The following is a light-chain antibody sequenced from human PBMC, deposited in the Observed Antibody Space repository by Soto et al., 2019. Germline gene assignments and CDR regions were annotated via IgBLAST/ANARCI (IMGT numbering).Light chain of an antibody. V-gene: IGLV1-44*01. CDR2: GNN. CDR3: AAWDDSMTAYV. CDR1: SSNIGSNT. J-gene: IGLJ1*01. Sequence: QSVLTQPPSASGTPGQRVTISCFGSSSNIGSNTVNWYQQLPGTAPRLLIYGNNQRPSGVPDRFSGSKSATSASLAISGLQSEDEADYYCAAWDDSMTAYVFGTGTKLTVL.